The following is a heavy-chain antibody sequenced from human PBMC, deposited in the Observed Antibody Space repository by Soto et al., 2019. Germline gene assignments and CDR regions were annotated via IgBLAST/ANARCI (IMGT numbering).Heavy chain of an antibody. CDR2: IYYSGST. V-gene: IGHV4-59*01. CDR1: GGSISSYY. CDR3: ASIAAADTGDY. J-gene: IGHJ4*02. D-gene: IGHD6-13*01. Sequence: SETLSPTWTVSGGSISSYYWSWIRQPPGKGLEWIGYIYYSGSTSYNTSLKSGVTISVDTSKNQFSLKLNSVTAAYTVVYYCASIAAADTGDYWGQGTLVTVSS.